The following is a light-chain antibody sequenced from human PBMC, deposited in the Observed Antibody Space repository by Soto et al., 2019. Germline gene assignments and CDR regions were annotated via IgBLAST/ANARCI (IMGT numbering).Light chain of an antibody. Sequence: QSVLTQPPSVSGAPGQRVTISCTGYNTNIGSGYDVHWYQQLPGTAPKVLIYGNNIRPSGVPDRFSGSKSDTSASLAITGLQPEDEADYYCQSYDNNRSVIFGGGTKLTVL. CDR2: GNN. V-gene: IGLV1-40*01. CDR1: NTNIGSGYD. CDR3: QSYDNNRSVI. J-gene: IGLJ2*01.